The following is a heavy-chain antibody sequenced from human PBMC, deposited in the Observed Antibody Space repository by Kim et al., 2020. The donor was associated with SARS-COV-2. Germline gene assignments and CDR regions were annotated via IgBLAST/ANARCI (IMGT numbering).Heavy chain of an antibody. J-gene: IGHJ4*02. CDR2: ISYDGSNK. D-gene: IGHD2-2*01. CDR1: GFTFSSYG. CDR3: SKDGSPFYCSSTSCYYFDY. Sequence: GGSLRLSCAASGFTFSSYGMHWVRQAPGKGLEWVAVISYDGSNKYYADSVKGRFTISRDNSKNTLYLQMNSLIAEDTAVYYCSKDGSPFYCSSTSCYYFDYWGQGTLVTVSS. V-gene: IGHV3-30*18.